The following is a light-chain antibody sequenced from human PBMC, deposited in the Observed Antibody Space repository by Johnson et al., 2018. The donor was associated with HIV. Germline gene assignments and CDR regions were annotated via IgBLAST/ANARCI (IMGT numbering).Light chain of an antibody. CDR3: GTWDISLSVGYV. Sequence: QAVLTQPPSVSAAPGQKVTISCSGSSSNIGNNYVSWYQQLPGTAPKLLICENNKRPSGFPDRFSGSKSGTSSTLGITELQTGDEADYYCGTWDISLSVGYVFGTGTKVTVL. V-gene: IGLV1-51*02. CDR2: ENN. J-gene: IGLJ1*01. CDR1: SSNIGNNY.